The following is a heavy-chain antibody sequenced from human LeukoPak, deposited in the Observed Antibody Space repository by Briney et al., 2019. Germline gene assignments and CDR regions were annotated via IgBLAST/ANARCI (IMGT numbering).Heavy chain of an antibody. D-gene: IGHD4-17*01. Sequence: PGMSLRLSCAVSGFDLSNYGMHWVRQAPGKGLEWVTVIWYDGSNRYYADSVKGRITISRDTSENTVSLQMNSLRAEDTAVYYCAKDPHRVTTPDWFDPWGQGTLVTVSS. CDR1: GFDLSNYG. V-gene: IGHV3-33*06. CDR2: IWYDGSNR. CDR3: AKDPHRVTTPDWFDP. J-gene: IGHJ5*02.